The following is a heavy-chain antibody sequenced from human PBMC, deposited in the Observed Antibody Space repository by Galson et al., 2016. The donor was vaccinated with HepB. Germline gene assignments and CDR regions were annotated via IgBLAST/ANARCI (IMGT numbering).Heavy chain of an antibody. J-gene: IGHJ4*02. CDR1: GFIFSGSA. V-gene: IGHV3-73*01. CDR2: IRSKVNNYAT. CDR3: ARKGFAVAGYYFDY. Sequence: SLRLSCAASGFIFSGSAMHWVRQTSGKGLEWVGRIRSKVNNYATAYGASVKGRFTIPRDDSENMAYLQMNSLKTEDTAVYYCARKGFAVAGYYFDYWGRGTLVTVSS. D-gene: IGHD6-19*01.